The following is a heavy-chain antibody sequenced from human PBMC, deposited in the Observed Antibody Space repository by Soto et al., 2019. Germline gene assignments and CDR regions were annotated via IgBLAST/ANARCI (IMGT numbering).Heavy chain of an antibody. CDR1: GGYIIQYD. Sequence: SQTHPLRYTVAGGYIIQYDGSWIRQPPGKGLEWIGNIYYSGSASYHPSLTSRVTISVDTSKNQVSLKLNSVTAADTAVSICVSGYPWVGFDYWGQGTLVIVSP. V-gene: IGHV4-59*04. D-gene: IGHD3-22*01. CDR2: IYYSGSA. CDR3: VSGYPWVGFDY. J-gene: IGHJ4*02.